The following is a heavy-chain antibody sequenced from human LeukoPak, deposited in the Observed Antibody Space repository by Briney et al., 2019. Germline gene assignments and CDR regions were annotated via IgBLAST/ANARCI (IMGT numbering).Heavy chain of an antibody. J-gene: IGHJ4*02. CDR1: GGSISSYY. CDR2: IYYSGST. D-gene: IGHD6-13*01. V-gene: IGHV4-59*08. Sequence: SETLSLTCTVSGGSISSYYWSWIRQPPGKGLEWIGYIYYSGSTNYNPSLKSRVTISVDTSKNQFSLKLSSVTAADTAVYYCARHAAAAKVFDYWGQGTLVTVSS. CDR3: ARHAAAAKVFDY.